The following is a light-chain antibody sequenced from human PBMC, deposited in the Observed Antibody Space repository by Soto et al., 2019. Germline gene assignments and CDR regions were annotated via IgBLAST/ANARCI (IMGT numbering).Light chain of an antibody. CDR2: DAS. CDR1: QNINNY. J-gene: IGKJ5*01. CDR3: QQYENLPT. Sequence: QITQSPSSLPASVGARVPITCQASQNINNYLNWYQQKPGRAPKLLIYDASNLEAGVPSRFRGSGSGTDFTFTISRLEPEDAASYDCQQYENLPTFGQGTRLDIK. V-gene: IGKV1-33*01.